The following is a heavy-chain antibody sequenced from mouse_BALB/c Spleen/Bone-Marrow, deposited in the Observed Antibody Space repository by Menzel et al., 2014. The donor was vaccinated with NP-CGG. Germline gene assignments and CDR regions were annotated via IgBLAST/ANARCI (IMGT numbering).Heavy chain of an antibody. Sequence: EVQLQQSGAELVTPGASVNLSCTASGFNIKDTYMHWVKQRPEQGLEWIGWIDPANGNAKYDPNFQDKATITADTSSNISYLHLSSLTSEDTAVYYCTSGYPLYAMDYWGQGTSVTVSS. CDR3: TSGYPLYAMDY. CDR1: GFNIKDTY. CDR2: IDPANGNA. D-gene: IGHD1-2*01. J-gene: IGHJ4*01. V-gene: IGHV14-3*02.